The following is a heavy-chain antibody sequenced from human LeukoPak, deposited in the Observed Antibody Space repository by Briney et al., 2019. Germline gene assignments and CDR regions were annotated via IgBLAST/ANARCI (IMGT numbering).Heavy chain of an antibody. D-gene: IGHD3-22*01. V-gene: IGHV3-23*01. CDR1: GFTFSSYA. CDR2: ISSSGGTT. J-gene: IGHJ2*01. CDR3: VRKASCYDSSEDGYFDL. Sequence: GGSLRLSCAASGFTFSSYAMTWVRQAPGKGLEWVSGISSSGGTTYHADSVKGRFTISRDNSENTLYLQMNSLRAEDTAVYYCVRKASCYDSSEDGYFDLWGRGTLVTVSS.